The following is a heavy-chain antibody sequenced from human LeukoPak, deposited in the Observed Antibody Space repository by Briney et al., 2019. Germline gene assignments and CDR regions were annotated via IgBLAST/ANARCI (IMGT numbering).Heavy chain of an antibody. CDR1: GFTFSNYA. J-gene: IGHJ6*02. D-gene: IGHD3-3*01. CDR3: AKGLRAYYFHRKDV. Sequence: AGGSLRLSCAASGFTFSNYAMHWVRQAPGEGLEYVSAISSNGGSTYYADSVKGRLTISRDNSKNTLFLQMGSLRVEDMAVYYCAKGLRAYYFHRKDVWGQGTTVTVSS. CDR2: ISSNGGST. V-gene: IGHV3-64*02.